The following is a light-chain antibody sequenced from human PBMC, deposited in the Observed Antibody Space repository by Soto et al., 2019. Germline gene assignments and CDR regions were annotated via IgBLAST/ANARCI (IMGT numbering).Light chain of an antibody. J-gene: IGKJ5*01. CDR2: AAS. V-gene: IGKV1-12*01. CDR1: QGISSY. CDR3: QQANSFPIT. Sequence: DIQMTQSPSSLSASVGDRVTITCRASQGISSYLAWYQQKPGKAPKLLIYAASTLQSGVPSRFSGSGSGTDFTLTISSLQPEDFATYYCQQANSFPITFGQGTRLENK.